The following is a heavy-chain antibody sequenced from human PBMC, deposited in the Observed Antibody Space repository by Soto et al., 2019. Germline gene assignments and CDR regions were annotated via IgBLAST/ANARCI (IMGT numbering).Heavy chain of an antibody. CDR2: ISSSSSYI. J-gene: IGHJ4*02. V-gene: IGHV3-21*01. Sequence: APGKGLEWVSSISSSSSYIYYADSVKGRFTISRDNANNSLYLQMNSLRAEDTAVYYCASPIYYYHSSVYYNWAQGTLVPFSS. CDR3: ASPIYYYHSSVYYN. D-gene: IGHD3-22*01.